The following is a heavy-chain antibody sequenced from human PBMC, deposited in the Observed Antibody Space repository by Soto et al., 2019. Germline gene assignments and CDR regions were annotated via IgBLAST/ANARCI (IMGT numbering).Heavy chain of an antibody. CDR2: IDWDDDK. Sequence: SGPTLVNPTQTLTLTCTFSGFSLSTSGMRVSWIRQPPGKALEWLARIDWDDDKFYSTSLKTRLTISKDTSKNQVVLPMTNMDPVDTATYYCARMYSSGWYDYWGQGTLVTVSS. J-gene: IGHJ4*02. D-gene: IGHD6-19*01. V-gene: IGHV2-70*04. CDR1: GFSLSTSGMR. CDR3: ARMYSSGWYDY.